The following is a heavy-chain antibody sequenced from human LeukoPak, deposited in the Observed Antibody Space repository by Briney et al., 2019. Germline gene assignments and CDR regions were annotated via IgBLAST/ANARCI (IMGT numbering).Heavy chain of an antibody. D-gene: IGHD6-13*01. CDR1: GYSFTSYW. CDR3: ARGSPLPLVRVYYYYYMDV. CDR2: IYPGDSDT. Sequence: GESLKISCKGSGYSFTSYWIGWVRQMPGKGLEWMGIIYPGDSDTRYSPSFQGQVTISADKSISTAYLQWSSLKASDTAMYYCARGSPLPLVRVYYYYYMDVWGKGTTVTISS. V-gene: IGHV5-51*01. J-gene: IGHJ6*03.